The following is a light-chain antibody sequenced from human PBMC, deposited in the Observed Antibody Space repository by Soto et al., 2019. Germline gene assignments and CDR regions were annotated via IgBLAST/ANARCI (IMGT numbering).Light chain of an antibody. CDR2: DVS. CDR1: QSVSSSY. V-gene: IGKV3-20*01. J-gene: IGKJ1*01. CDR3: QQYGSSPT. Sequence: EIVLTQSPGTLSLSPGERATLSCRSSQSVSSSYLAWYQQKPGQAPRLLIYDVSSRATGIPDRFCGSGSGTDFTLTISRLEPEDIAVYYCQQYGSSPTFGQGTKVEIK.